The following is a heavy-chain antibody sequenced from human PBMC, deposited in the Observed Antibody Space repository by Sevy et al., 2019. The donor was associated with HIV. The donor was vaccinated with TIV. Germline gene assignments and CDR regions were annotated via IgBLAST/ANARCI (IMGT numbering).Heavy chain of an antibody. J-gene: IGHJ5*02. D-gene: IGHD4-17*01. CDR1: GFTFSKYW. V-gene: IGHV3-7*01. CDR2: IKPDGSDK. Sequence: GGSLRLSCAASGFTFSKYWMSWVRQAPGNGLEWVANIKPDGSDKYYVGALKGRFTIYRDNAKNSLYLEMNNLGAEDTAVYYCARVIDYGELGNWFDPSGQGTLVTVSS. CDR3: ARVIDYGELGNWFDP.